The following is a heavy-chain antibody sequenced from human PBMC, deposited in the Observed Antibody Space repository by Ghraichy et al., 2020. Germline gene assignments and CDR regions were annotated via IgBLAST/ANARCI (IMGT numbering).Heavy chain of an antibody. CDR3: AKHGGFNQEK. Sequence: SETLSLTCTVSGGSISSSSYYWGWIRQPPGKGLEWIGSIYYSGSTYYNPSLKSRVTVSVDTSKNQFSLQVSSVTAADTGVYYCAKHGGFNQEKWGQGTLVSVSS. CDR1: GGSISSSSYY. J-gene: IGHJ4*02. V-gene: IGHV4-39*07. D-gene: IGHD5-24*01. CDR2: IYYSGST.